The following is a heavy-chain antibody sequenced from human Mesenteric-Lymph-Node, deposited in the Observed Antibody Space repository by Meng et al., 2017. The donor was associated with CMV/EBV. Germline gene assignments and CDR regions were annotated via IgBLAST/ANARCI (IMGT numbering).Heavy chain of an antibody. CDR2: IKSKADGGTI. Sequence: SCAASGCTFSDAWMSWVRQGPGKGPEWVGRIKSKADGGTIDYAAPAKDRFIISIDDSEKTLYLQMNSLKAEDTAVYYCTTGPSHDFDYWGQGTLVTVSS. J-gene: IGHJ4*02. CDR1: GCTFSDAW. V-gene: IGHV3-15*01. CDR3: TTGPSHDFDY.